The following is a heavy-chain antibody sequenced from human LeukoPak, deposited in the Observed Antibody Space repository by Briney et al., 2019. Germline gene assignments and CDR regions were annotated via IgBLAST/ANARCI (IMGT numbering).Heavy chain of an antibody. V-gene: IGHV4-59*12. CDR2: IYYSGST. CDR1: GGSISSYY. J-gene: IGHJ1*01. D-gene: IGHD6-13*01. Sequence: KPSETLSLTCTVSGGSISSYYWSWIRQPPGKGLEYIGSIYYSGSTYYNPSLKSRVTISVDTSKNQFSLKLSSVTAADTAVYYCARVGGAAAGTSGIQHWGQGTLVTVSS. CDR3: ARVGGAAAGTSGIQH.